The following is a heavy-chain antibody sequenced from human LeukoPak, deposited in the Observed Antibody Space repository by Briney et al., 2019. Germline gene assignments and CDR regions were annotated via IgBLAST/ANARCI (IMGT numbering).Heavy chain of an antibody. CDR1: GGSISSYY. D-gene: IGHD1-26*01. CDR2: IYYSGST. CDR3: ARSNIVGATTFNWFDP. J-gene: IGHJ5*02. V-gene: IGHV4-59*01. Sequence: SETLSLTCTVSGGSISSYYWSWIRQPPGKGLEWIGYIYYSGSTNYNPSLKSRVTISVDTSKNQFSLKLSSVTAADTAVYYCARSNIVGATTFNWFDPWGQGTLVTVSS.